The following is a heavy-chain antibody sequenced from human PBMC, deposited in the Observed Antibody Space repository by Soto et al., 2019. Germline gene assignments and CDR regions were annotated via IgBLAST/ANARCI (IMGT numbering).Heavy chain of an antibody. V-gene: IGHV4-61*01. CDR3: ARDKWYGDYVPYWYFDL. CDR2: IYNTGNT. D-gene: IGHD4-17*01. Sequence: QVQLQESGPGLVKPSETLSLTCTVSGVSVSSGSYYWSWIRQPPGKGLEWIGYIYNTGNTNYNPSLKSRVTILVDTSKNQFSLKLSSVTAADTAVYYCARDKWYGDYVPYWYFDLWGRGTLVTVSS. CDR1: GVSVSSGSYY. J-gene: IGHJ2*01.